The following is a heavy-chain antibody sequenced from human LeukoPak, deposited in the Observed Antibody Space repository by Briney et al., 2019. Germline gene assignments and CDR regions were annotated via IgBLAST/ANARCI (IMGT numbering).Heavy chain of an antibody. CDR1: GYTFTSYG. CDR3: ARVGRYYYGSGSSSWFDP. J-gene: IGHJ5*02. D-gene: IGHD3-10*01. CDR2: ISAYNGNT. Sequence: ASVKVSCKASGYTFTSYGISWVRQAPGQGLEWMGWISAYNGNTNYAQKLQGRVTMTTDTSTSTAYMELRSLRSDDTAVYYCARVGRYYYGSGSSSWFDPWGQGTLATVSS. V-gene: IGHV1-18*01.